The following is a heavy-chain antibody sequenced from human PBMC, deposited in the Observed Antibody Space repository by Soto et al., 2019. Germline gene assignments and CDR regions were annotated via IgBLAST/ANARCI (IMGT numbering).Heavy chain of an antibody. D-gene: IGHD5-12*01. V-gene: IGHV5-51*01. Sequence: GESLKISCQGSGYKFTSSWIGCVLQMPGKGLEWMGNIFPGDSDTRYSPSFQGQVTISADKSISTAYLQWSTLKASDTAMYYCARQAAGYVDIWGQGTMVTVSS. J-gene: IGHJ3*02. CDR1: GYKFTSSW. CDR2: IFPGDSDT. CDR3: ARQAAGYVDI.